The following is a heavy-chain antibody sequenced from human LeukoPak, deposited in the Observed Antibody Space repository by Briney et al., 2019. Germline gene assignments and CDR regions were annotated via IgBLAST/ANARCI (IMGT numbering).Heavy chain of an antibody. D-gene: IGHD3-22*01. CDR2: IYYSGST. Sequence: TLCLTCTVSGGSISTGGYYWSWIRQHPGKGLEWIAYIYYSGSTYYNPSLKSRVTISVDTSKNQFSLKLSSVTAADTAVYYCARFHTSGYYRHFDFWGQGTLVTVSS. CDR3: ARFHTSGYYRHFDF. J-gene: IGHJ4*02. V-gene: IGHV4-31*03. CDR1: GGSISTGGYY.